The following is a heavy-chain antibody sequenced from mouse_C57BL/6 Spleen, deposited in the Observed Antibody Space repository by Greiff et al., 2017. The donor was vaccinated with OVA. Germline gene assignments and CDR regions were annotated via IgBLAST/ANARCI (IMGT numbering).Heavy chain of an antibody. CDR2: IDPSDSYT. J-gene: IGHJ4*01. CDR3: ARPSTVVDYYAMDY. CDR1: GYTFTSYW. D-gene: IGHD1-1*01. V-gene: IGHV1-50*01. Sequence: QVQLQQPGAELVKPGASVKLSCKASGYTFTSYWMQWVKQRPGQDLEWIGEIDPSDSYTNYNQKFKGKATLTVATSSSTAYMQLSSLTSEDSAVYYCARPSTVVDYYAMDYWGQGTSVTVSS.